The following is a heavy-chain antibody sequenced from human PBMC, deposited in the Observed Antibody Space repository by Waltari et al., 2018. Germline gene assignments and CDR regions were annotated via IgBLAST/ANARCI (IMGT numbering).Heavy chain of an antibody. CDR2: IDPRGYT. D-gene: IGHD3-22*01. CDR1: GGSIRSGDYY. CDR3: YLRLTSVTATDTAVYYCARSSAGMPRWLGDY. V-gene: IGHV4-30-4*01. Sequence: QVQLQESGPGLVRPSQTLSLTCTVSGGSIRSGDYYWSWIRQPPGKGLEWIGYIDPRGYTNYNPSLRSRITKSVDTSKNQFSLNLKSVTAADTSRNQFYLRLTSVTATDTAVYYCARSSAGMPRWLGDYWGQGILVTVSS. J-gene: IGHJ4*02.